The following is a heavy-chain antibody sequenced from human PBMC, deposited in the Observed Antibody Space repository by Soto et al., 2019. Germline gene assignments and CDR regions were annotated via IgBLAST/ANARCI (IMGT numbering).Heavy chain of an antibody. D-gene: IGHD5-18*01. J-gene: IGHJ3*02. Sequence: ASVKVSCKASGYTFTGYYMHWVRLAPGQGLEWMGWINPNSGGTNYAQKFQGWVTMTRDTSISTAYMELSRLRSDDTAVYYCARAVVSYGDAFDIWGQGTMVTVSS. CDR2: INPNSGGT. CDR1: GYTFTGYY. CDR3: ARAVVSYGDAFDI. V-gene: IGHV1-2*04.